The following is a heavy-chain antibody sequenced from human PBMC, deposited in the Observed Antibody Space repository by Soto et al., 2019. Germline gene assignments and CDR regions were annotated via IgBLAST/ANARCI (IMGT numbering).Heavy chain of an antibody. CDR2: INHSGST. J-gene: IGHJ6*02. D-gene: IGHD5-12*01. CDR3: ARGMGGIWLRGIYYYYYGTYV. CDR1: GGSFSGYY. V-gene: IGHV4-34*01. Sequence: QVQLQQWGAGLLKPSETLSLTCAVYGGSFSGYYWSWIRQPPGKGLEWIGEINHSGSTNYNPSLKSRVTISVDTSKNQFSLKLSSVTAADTAVYYCARGMGGIWLRGIYYYYYGTYVWGQGTTVTVSS.